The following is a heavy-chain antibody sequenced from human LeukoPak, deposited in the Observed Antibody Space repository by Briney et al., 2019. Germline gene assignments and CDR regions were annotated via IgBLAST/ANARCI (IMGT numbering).Heavy chain of an antibody. CDR3: ARSPDGDYVPYYFDY. Sequence: PSETLSLTCAVYGGSLSGYYWSWIRHPPGKGLEWIGEINHSGSTNYNPSLKSRVTISVDTSKNQFSLKLSSATAADTAVYYCARSPDGDYVPYYFDYWGQGTLVTVSS. CDR2: INHSGST. D-gene: IGHD4-17*01. CDR1: GGSLSGYY. V-gene: IGHV4-34*01. J-gene: IGHJ4*02.